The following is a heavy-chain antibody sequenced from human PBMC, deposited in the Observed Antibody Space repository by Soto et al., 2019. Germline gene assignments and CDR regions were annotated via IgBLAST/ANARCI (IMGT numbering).Heavy chain of an antibody. D-gene: IGHD4-4*01. CDR3: ARDLGSYSPRPGYYFDC. CDR1: GGTFSSYA. CDR2: IIPIFGTA. V-gene: IGHV1-69*01. Sequence: QVQLVQSGAEVKKPGSSVKVSCKASGGTFSSYAISWVRQAPGQGLEWMGGIIPIFGTANYAQKFQGRVTITADESTSTAYMELSSLRSEDTAVYYCARDLGSYSPRPGYYFDCWGQGTLVTVSS. J-gene: IGHJ4*02.